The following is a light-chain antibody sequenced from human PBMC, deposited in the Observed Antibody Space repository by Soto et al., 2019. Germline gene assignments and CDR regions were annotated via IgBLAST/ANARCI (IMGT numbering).Light chain of an antibody. J-gene: IGLJ1*01. Sequence: QSVLTQPASVSGSPGQSITISCTGTSSDVGSYNLVSWYQQHPGKAPKLMIYEVSKRPSGVSNRFSGSKSGNTASLTISGLQAEDEGDYYCCSYAGSYTRYVFGTGTKFTV. CDR3: CSYAGSYTRYV. V-gene: IGLV2-23*02. CDR1: SSDVGSYNL. CDR2: EVS.